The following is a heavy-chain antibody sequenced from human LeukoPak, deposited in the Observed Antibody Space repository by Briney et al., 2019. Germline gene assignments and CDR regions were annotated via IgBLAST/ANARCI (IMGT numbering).Heavy chain of an antibody. CDR1: XA. J-gene: IGHJ4*02. CDR3: ARDPRDSPPTYYFDY. V-gene: IGHV3-30-3*01. Sequence: XAMXWXRXXPXXXXEXVAXISYDGSNKYYADSVKGRFTISRDNSKNTLYLQMNSLRAEDTAVYYCARDPRDSPPTYYFDYWGQGTLVTVSS. CDR2: ISYDGSNK.